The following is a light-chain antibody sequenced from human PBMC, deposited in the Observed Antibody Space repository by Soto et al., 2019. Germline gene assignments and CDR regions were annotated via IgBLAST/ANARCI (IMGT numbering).Light chain of an antibody. CDR1: SSNIGNNY. CDR2: DNN. CDR3: GTWDSSLSAYV. J-gene: IGLJ1*01. V-gene: IGLV1-51*01. Sequence: QSVLTQPPSVSAAPGQKVTISCSRSSSNIGNNYVSWYQQFPGTAPKLLIYDNNKRPSGIPDRFSGSTSGTSATLGITGLQTGDEADYYCGTWDSSLSAYVFGTGTKLTVL.